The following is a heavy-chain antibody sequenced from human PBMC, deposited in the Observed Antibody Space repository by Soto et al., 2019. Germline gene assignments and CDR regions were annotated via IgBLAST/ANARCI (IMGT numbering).Heavy chain of an antibody. V-gene: IGHV3-74*01. J-gene: IGHJ5*02. Sequence: PGGSLRLSCAASGFTFRSYWMHWVRQVPGQGLVWVARINSDGSSTSYADSAKGRFTVSRDNAENTVYLQMNSLRAEDTAVYYCAGMEARGVNIFDNWFDPWGQGTLVTVSS. CDR2: INSDGSST. D-gene: IGHD3-10*01. CDR1: GFTFRSYW. CDR3: AGMEARGVNIFDNWFDP.